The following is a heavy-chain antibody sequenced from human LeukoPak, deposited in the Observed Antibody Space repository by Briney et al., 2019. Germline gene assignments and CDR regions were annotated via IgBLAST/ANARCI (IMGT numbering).Heavy chain of an antibody. Sequence: GASVKVSCKASGGTFNNYAFNWVRQAPGQGLEWMGGITPIFGTANYAQKFQGRVTITADESTSTAYMELSSLRSEDTAVYYCARIRLGPNSQQFDHWGQGTLVTVSS. CDR3: ARIRLGPNSQQFDH. CDR2: ITPIFGTA. V-gene: IGHV1-69*13. CDR1: GGTFNNYA. J-gene: IGHJ4*02. D-gene: IGHD4-23*01.